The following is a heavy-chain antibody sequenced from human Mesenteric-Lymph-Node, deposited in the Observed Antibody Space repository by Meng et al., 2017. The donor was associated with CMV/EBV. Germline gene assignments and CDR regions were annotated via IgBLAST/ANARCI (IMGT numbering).Heavy chain of an antibody. CDR1: YNFAAYY. J-gene: IGHJ2*01. CDR2: VNPHSGGT. Sequence: YNFAAYYVHWVRQAPGQGLEWMGRVNPHSGGTTYAQKFQGRVTMTRDTSINTAYMELSRLRSDDTAVYYCATISTLAAAKNYWYFDLWGRGTLVTVSS. D-gene: IGHD6-13*01. V-gene: IGHV1-2*06. CDR3: ATISTLAAAKNYWYFDL.